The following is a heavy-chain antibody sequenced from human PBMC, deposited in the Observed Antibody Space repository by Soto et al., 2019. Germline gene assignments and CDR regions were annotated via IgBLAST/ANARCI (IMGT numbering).Heavy chain of an antibody. J-gene: IGHJ4*02. D-gene: IGHD3-3*01. V-gene: IGHV1-69*13. CDR3: ARLTGAVFGVVIFHH. CDR2: IIPIFGTA. Sequence: ASVKVSCKASGGTFSSYAISWVRQAPGQGLEWMGGIIPIFGTANYAQKFQDRVTITADESTSTAYMELSSLRSEDTAVYYCARLTGAVFGVVIFHHWGQXTLVTVS. CDR1: GGTFSSYA.